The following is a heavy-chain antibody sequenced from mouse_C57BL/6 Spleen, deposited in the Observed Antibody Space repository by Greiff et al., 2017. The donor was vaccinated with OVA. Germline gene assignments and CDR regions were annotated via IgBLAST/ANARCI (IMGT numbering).Heavy chain of an antibody. CDR3: ARGEGYFDY. CDR2: ISDGGGYT. J-gene: IGHJ2*01. CDR1: GFTFSSYA. Sequence: EVKLVESGGGLVKPGGSLKLSCAASGFTFSSYAMSWVRQTPEKRLEWVATISDGGGYTYYPDNVKGRFTISRDNAKNNLYLQMGHLKSEDTAMYYCARGEGYFDYWGQGTTLTVSS. V-gene: IGHV5-4*03.